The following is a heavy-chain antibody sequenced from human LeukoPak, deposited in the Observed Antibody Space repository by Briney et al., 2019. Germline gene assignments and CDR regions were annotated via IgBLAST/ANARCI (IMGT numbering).Heavy chain of an antibody. CDR2: INSDGSST. Sequence: GGSLRLSCAASGFTFSNYWMHWVRQAPGKGLVWVSGINSDGSSTSYADSVEGRFTISRDNAKNTLYLQMNSLRAEDTAVYYCAREGVWRQQLVDYYYGMDVWGQGTTVTVSS. D-gene: IGHD6-13*01. CDR3: AREGVWRQQLVDYYYGMDV. V-gene: IGHV3-74*01. J-gene: IGHJ6*02. CDR1: GFTFSNYW.